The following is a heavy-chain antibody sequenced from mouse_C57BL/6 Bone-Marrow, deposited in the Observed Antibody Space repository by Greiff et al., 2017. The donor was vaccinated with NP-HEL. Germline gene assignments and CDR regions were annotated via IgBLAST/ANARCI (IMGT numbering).Heavy chain of an antibody. CDR3: ARGYDYDGYYAMDY. D-gene: IGHD2-4*01. J-gene: IGHJ4*01. CDR1: GISITTGNYR. V-gene: IGHV3-5*01. Sequence: EVQGVESGPGLVKPSQTVFLTCTVTGISITTGNYRWSWIRQFPGNKLEWIGYIYYSGTITYNPSLTSRTTITRDTPKNQFFLEMNSLTAEDTATYYCARGYDYDGYYAMDYWGQGTSVTVSS. CDR2: IYYSGTI.